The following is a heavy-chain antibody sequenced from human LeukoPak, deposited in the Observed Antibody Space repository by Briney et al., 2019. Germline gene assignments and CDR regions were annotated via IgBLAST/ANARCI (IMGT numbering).Heavy chain of an antibody. J-gene: IGHJ6*02. D-gene: IGHD4-17*01. V-gene: IGHV4-38-2*02. CDR2: IYHSGST. Sequence: SETLSLTCTVSGYSISSGYYWGWIRQPPGKGLEWIGSIYHSGSTYYNPSLKSRVTISVDTSKNQFSLKLSSVTAADTAVYYCARAPRYGDYVFGPPDVWGQGTTVTVSS. CDR1: GYSISSGYY. CDR3: ARAPRYGDYVFGPPDV.